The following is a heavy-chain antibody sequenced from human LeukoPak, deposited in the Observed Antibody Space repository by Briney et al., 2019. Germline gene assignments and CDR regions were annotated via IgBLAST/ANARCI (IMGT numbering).Heavy chain of an antibody. V-gene: IGHV3-66*02. CDR3: ARKKLDYMDV. J-gene: IGHJ6*03. CDR2: IYSGGST. CDR1: ELPVSSNY. Sequence: GGSLSFPVAAPELPVSSNYMSGVGKAQGRGLEWVSVIYSGGSTYYADSVKGRFTISRDNSKSTLYLQMNSLRAEDTAVYYCARKKLDYMDVWGKGTTVTVSS.